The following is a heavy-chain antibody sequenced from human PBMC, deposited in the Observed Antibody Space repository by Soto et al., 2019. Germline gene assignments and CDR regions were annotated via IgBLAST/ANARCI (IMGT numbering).Heavy chain of an antibody. CDR2: INPNSGGA. V-gene: IGHV1-2*04. D-gene: IGHD4-4*01. Sequence: AASVKVSCKASGYTFTGYYIHWVRRAPGQGLEWMGWINPNSGGAHFAQKFQGWVTMTRDTSINTAYMEVNSLRAEDTAVYYCAKDFYRDAYTTGFFDYWGQGTLVTVSS. CDR3: AKDFYRDAYTTGFFDY. CDR1: GYTFTGYY. J-gene: IGHJ4*02.